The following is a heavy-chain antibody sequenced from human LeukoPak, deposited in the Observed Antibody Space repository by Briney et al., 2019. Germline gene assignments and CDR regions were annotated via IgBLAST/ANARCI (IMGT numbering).Heavy chain of an antibody. CDR2: INHSRST. CDR1: GGSFSGYY. J-gene: IGHJ4*02. V-gene: IGHV4-34*01. D-gene: IGHD1-14*01. Sequence: SETLSLTCAVYGGSFSGYYWSWIRQPPGKGLEWIGEINHSRSTNYNPSLKSRVTISVDTSKNQFSLKLSSVTAADTAVYYCARGRYLPLYFDYWGQGTLVTVSS. CDR3: ARGRYLPLYFDY.